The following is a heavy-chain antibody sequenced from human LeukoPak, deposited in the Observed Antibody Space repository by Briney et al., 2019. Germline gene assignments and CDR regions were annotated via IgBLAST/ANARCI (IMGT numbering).Heavy chain of an antibody. Sequence: PGGSLRLSCTASGFTFSSYAMHWVRQAPGKGLGWVAVISYDGSNKYYADSVKGRFTISRDNSKNTLYLQMNSLRAEDTAMYYCARDPSGWDYFDYWGQGTLVTVSS. CDR1: GFTFSSYA. D-gene: IGHD6-19*01. CDR3: ARDPSGWDYFDY. CDR2: ISYDGSNK. J-gene: IGHJ4*02. V-gene: IGHV3-30-3*01.